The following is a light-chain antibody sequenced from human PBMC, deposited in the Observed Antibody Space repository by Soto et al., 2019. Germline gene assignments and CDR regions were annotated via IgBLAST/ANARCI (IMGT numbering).Light chain of an antibody. CDR3: QQYKSWGT. CDR2: DAS. J-gene: IGKJ1*01. V-gene: IGKV1-5*01. CDR1: QSISSW. Sequence: DLQMTQSPSTLSASVGDRVTITCRASQSISSWLAWYQQKPGKAPKLLIYDASSLESGVPSRFSGSGSGTEFTLTISSLQPDDFATYYCQQYKSWGTFGQGTKVEIK.